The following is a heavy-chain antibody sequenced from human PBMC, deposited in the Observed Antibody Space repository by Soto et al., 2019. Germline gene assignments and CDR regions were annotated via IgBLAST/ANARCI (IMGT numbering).Heavy chain of an antibody. Sequence: SAKVSSKARLYAYTINGIMWARQYTGQGLEGMGWISAYNGKTNYAQKLQGRVTMTTDTSTSTAYMELSSLRSEDTAVYYCARTLYGDNVDYWGQGTLVTVSS. V-gene: IGHV1-18*01. D-gene: IGHD4-17*01. J-gene: IGHJ4*02. CDR3: ARTLYGDNVDY. CDR1: LYAYTING. CDR2: ISAYNGKT.